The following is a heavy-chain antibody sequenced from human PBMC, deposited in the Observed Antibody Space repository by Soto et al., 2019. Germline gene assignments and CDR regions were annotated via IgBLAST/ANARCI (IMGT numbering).Heavy chain of an antibody. CDR1: GGTFSTYA. Sequence: QVQLVQSGAEVKKPGSSVKVSCKAPGGTFSTYAINWVRQAPGQGLEWMGGGIPIFGTPKYAQKFQGRVTITADESTSTGYMELRSLRSEDTAVYYCARSQGGSSSLDIYYYYYYGMDGWGQGTTVSVSS. CDR2: GIPIFGTP. CDR3: ARSQGGSSSLDIYYYYYYGMDG. J-gene: IGHJ6*02. V-gene: IGHV1-69*01. D-gene: IGHD2-15*01.